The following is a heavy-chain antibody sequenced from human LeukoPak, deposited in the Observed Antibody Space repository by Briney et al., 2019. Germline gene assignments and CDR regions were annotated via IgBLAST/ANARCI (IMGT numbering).Heavy chain of an antibody. V-gene: IGHV1-8*01. J-gene: IGHJ4*02. CDR2: MNPNSGNT. D-gene: IGHD5-18*01. Sequence: ASVKVSCKASGYTFTSYDINWVRRATGQGLEWMGWMNPNSGNTGYAQKFQGRVTMTRNTSISTAYMELSSLRSEDTAVYYCARGGGYSYGMEIDYWGQGTLVTVSS. CDR3: ARGGGYSYGMEIDY. CDR1: GYTFTSYD.